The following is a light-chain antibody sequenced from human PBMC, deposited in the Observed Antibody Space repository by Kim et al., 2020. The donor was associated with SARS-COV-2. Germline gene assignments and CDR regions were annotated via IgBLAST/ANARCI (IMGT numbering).Light chain of an antibody. CDR2: GAS. CDR1: QSVSSSY. Sequence: SPGERATLSCRASQSVSSSYLAWYRQRPGQSPSLLIYGASRRATGIPDRFSGGGSGTDFTLTITRLEPEDFAVYYCQQYGSSPWTFGQGTKVDIK. CDR3: QQYGSSPWT. J-gene: IGKJ1*01. V-gene: IGKV3-20*01.